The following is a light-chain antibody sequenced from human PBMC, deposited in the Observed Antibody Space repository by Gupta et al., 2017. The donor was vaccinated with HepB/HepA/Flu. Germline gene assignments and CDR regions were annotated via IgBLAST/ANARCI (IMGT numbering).Light chain of an antibody. CDR1: QSVDTCC. CDR2: GAS. Sequence: DTVLTKSPGTMSLSPGERATLSCRASQSVDTCCLAWYQQKPGQAPRLLIWGASRRATGIADRFSGSGSGTDFTLTISRLEPEDFAVYYCQQYGSSPWAFGQGTKVEIK. V-gene: IGKV3-20*01. CDR3: QQYGSSPWA. J-gene: IGKJ1*01.